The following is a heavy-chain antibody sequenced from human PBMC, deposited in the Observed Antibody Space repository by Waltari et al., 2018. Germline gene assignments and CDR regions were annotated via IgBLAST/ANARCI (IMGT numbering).Heavy chain of an antibody. CDR2: IYTRGTT. V-gene: IGHV4-4*07. CDR3: ARGPLMTTVTQYYFDY. CDR1: GGSISSYF. Sequence: QVQLQESAPGLVKPSETLYLTCTVSGGSISSYFWTWIRQPAEKGLEWIGRIYTRGTTNYNPSLKGRVTMSVDTSKNQFSLKLTSVTAADTAVYYCARGPLMTTVTQYYFDYWGQGNLVTVSS. D-gene: IGHD4-4*01. J-gene: IGHJ4*02.